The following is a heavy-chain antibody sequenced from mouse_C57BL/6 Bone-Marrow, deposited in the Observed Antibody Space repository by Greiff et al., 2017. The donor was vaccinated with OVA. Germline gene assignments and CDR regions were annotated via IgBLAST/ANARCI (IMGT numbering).Heavy chain of an antibody. CDR3: ARDADWDVGYAMDY. V-gene: IGHV7-1*01. D-gene: IGHD4-1*01. J-gene: IGHJ4*01. CDR2: SRNKANDYTT. CDR1: GFTFSDFY. Sequence: EVKLVESGGGLVQSGRSLRLSCATSGFTFSDFYMEWVRQAPGKGLEWIAASRNKANDYTTEYSASVKGRFIVSRDTSQSILYLQMNALRAEDTAIYYCARDADWDVGYAMDYWGQGTSVTVSS.